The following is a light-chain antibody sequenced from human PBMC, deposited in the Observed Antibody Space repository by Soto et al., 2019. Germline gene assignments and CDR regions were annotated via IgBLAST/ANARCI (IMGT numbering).Light chain of an antibody. CDR3: QQLNSYPLT. Sequence: DIQMTQSPSFLSASVGDRVTITCRASQGISSYLAWYQQKPGKAPKLLIYAASTLQSGVPSRFSGSGSGTESPLISSRLQPEDSATYYRQQLNSYPLTFGGGTKVEIK. J-gene: IGKJ4*01. V-gene: IGKV1-9*01. CDR2: AAS. CDR1: QGISSY.